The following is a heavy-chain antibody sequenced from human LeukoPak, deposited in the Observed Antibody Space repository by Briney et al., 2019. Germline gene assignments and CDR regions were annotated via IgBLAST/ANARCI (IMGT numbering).Heavy chain of an antibody. V-gene: IGHV4-31*03. CDR2: IYYGGST. Sequence: SETLSLTCTVSGGSISSGGYYWSWIRQHPGKGLEWIGYIYYGGSTYYNPSLKSRVTISVDTSKNQFSLKLSSVTAADTAVYYCARFPEYYYDSSGYSWGQGTLVTVSS. D-gene: IGHD3-22*01. CDR1: GGSISSGGYY. J-gene: IGHJ5*02. CDR3: ARFPEYYYDSSGYS.